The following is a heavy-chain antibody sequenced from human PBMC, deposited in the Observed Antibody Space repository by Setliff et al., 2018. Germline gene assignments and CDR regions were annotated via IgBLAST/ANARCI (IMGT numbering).Heavy chain of an antibody. J-gene: IGHJ6*03. Sequence: GASVKVSCKASGGTFSSYAISWVRQAPGQGLEWMGGIIPIFGTANYAQKFQGRVTITADESTSTACMELSSLRSEDTAVYYCARTLITFGGVIVMNYYYYYMDVWGKGTTVTVSS. CDR2: IIPIFGTA. V-gene: IGHV1-69*13. D-gene: IGHD3-16*02. CDR1: GGTFSSYA. CDR3: ARTLITFGGVIVMNYYYYYMDV.